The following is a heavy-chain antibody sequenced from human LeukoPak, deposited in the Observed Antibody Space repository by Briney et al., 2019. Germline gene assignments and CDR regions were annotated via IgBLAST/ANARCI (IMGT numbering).Heavy chain of an antibody. CDR1: GFTFNTYN. J-gene: IGHJ4*02. CDR2: ITSSSTNI. Sequence: GGSLRLSCAASGFTFNTYNMNLVRQAPGKGLKWVSHITSSSTNIYYADSVKGRFTISRDNAKNALSLQMNSLRDEDTAVYYCATSGNYYLKYWGQGTLVTVSS. CDR3: ATSGNYYLKY. V-gene: IGHV3-48*02. D-gene: IGHD1-26*01.